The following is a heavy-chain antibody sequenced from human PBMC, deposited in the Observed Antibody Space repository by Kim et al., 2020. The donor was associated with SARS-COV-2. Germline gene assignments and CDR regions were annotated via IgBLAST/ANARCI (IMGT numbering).Heavy chain of an antibody. Sequence: GDTVYAQNFHGRVTMTRDTSMSTAYMELRILRSNDTAVYYCARGFGTYFDSWGQGTLVTVSS. D-gene: IGHD3-16*01. CDR2: GDT. V-gene: IGHV1-8*01. CDR3: ARGFGTYFDS. J-gene: IGHJ4*02.